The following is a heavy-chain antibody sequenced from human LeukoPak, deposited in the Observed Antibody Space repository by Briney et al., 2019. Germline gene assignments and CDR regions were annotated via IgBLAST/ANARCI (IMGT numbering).Heavy chain of an antibody. V-gene: IGHV4-38-2*02. J-gene: IGHJ3*02. Sequence: KPSETLSLTCTVSGYSISSGYYWGWIRQPPGKGLEWIGSIYHSGSTYYNPSLKSRVTISVDTSKNQFSLKLSSVTAADTAAYYCARELDRPGAFDIWGQGTMVTVSS. D-gene: IGHD3-22*01. CDR2: IYHSGST. CDR3: ARELDRPGAFDI. CDR1: GYSISSGYY.